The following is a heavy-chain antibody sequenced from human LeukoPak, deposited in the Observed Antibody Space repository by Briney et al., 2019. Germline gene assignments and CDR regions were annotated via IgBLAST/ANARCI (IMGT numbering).Heavy chain of an antibody. CDR3: ANAHNYDGPYDY. Sequence: PGGSLRLSCAASGIPFTSYAMRWVHQAPGKGLEWVASIGYSGDKIHYADSVKGRFTISRDNSRDTLFLQMNSLRADDTATYFCANAHNYDGPYDYWGQGTLVTVSS. CDR2: IGYSGDKI. D-gene: IGHD3-22*01. V-gene: IGHV3-23*01. CDR1: GIPFTSYA. J-gene: IGHJ4*02.